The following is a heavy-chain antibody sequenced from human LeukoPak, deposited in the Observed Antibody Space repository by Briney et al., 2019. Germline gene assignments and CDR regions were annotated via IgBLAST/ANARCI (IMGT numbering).Heavy chain of an antibody. V-gene: IGHV1-69-2*01. D-gene: IGHD5-24*01. Sequence: ASVKISCKASGYTFTDYYMHWVQQAPGKGLEWMGHVDPEDGETIYAEKFQGRVTITADTSTDTAYMELSSLRSEDTAVYYCATFPLPYVEMATIYAAAPFDYWGQGTLVTVPS. CDR1: GYTFTDYY. J-gene: IGHJ4*02. CDR3: ATFPLPYVEMATIYAAAPFDY. CDR2: VDPEDGET.